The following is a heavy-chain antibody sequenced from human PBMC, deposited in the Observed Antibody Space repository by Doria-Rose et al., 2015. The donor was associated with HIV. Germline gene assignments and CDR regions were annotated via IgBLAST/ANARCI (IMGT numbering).Heavy chain of an antibody. V-gene: IGHV2-26*01. CDR3: ARIKSSRWYHKYYLDF. Sequence: QESGPVLVKPTETLTLTCTVSGVSLSSPGMGVSWIRQPPGRALEWLANTFSDDERSYKTSLKSRLTISRGTSESQVVLTMTDMDPVDTATYYCARIKSSRWYHKYYLDFWGQGTLVIVSA. CDR1: GVSLSSPGMG. J-gene: IGHJ4*02. D-gene: IGHD6-13*01. CDR2: TFSDDER.